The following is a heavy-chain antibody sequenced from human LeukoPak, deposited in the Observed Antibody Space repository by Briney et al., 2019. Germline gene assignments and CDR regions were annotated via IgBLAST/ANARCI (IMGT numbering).Heavy chain of an antibody. Sequence: GGSLRLSCAASGVTFSSYGIHWVRQAPGKGLEWVAFIRYDGSNTYYLDSVQGRFTISRDNSKNMLYLEMNSLRVEDTAMYYCAKSLVIKRYLDFMDVWGKGTTVTVSS. D-gene: IGHD3-9*01. V-gene: IGHV3-30*02. CDR1: GVTFSSYG. CDR2: IRYDGSNT. J-gene: IGHJ6*03. CDR3: AKSLVIKRYLDFMDV.